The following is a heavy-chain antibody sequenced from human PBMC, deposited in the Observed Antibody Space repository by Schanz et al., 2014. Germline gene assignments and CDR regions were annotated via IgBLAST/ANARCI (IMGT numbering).Heavy chain of an antibody. J-gene: IGHJ5*02. CDR3: ARDRRRYCSTASCLHDNWFDP. V-gene: IGHV1-69*08. D-gene: IGHD2-2*01. CDR2: IIPILGIA. CDR1: GGTFNSYT. Sequence: QVQLVQSGAEVKKPGSSMKVSCKASGGTFNSYTINWVRQAPGQGLEWMGRIIPILGIANYAQKFQGRVTITADKSSDTAYMELRSLRSDDTAVYYCARDRRRYCSTASCLHDNWFDPWGQGTLVIVSS.